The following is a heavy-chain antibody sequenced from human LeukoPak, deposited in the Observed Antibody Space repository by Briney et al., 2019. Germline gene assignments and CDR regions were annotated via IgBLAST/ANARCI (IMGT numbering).Heavy chain of an antibody. V-gene: IGHV1-24*01. J-gene: IGHJ3*02. D-gene: IGHD3-22*01. CDR3: ATGGGSSGYRKSLGGDAFDI. CDR2: FDPEDGET. Sequence: ASVKVSCKASGYTFTGYYMHWVRQAPGKGLEWMGGFDPEDGETIYAQKFQGRVTMTEDTSTDTAYMELSSLRSEDPAVYYCATGGGSSGYRKSLGGDAFDIWGQGTMVTVSS. CDR1: GYTFTGYY.